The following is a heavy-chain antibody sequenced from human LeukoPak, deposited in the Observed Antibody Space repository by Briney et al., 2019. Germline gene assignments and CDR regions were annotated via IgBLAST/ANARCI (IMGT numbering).Heavy chain of an antibody. CDR2: IQKDGSNK. J-gene: IGHJ4*02. CDR1: GFTFRSYG. CDR3: AKEMYDYVWGSYFEN. V-gene: IGHV3-30*02. Sequence: PGGSLRLSCGASGFTFRSYGVHWVRQAPGKGLVWVAFIQKDGSNKYYGDSVKGRFTISRDNSKNTLYLQMNSLRVEDTAVYYCAKEMYDYVWGSYFENWGQGTLVTVSS. D-gene: IGHD3-16*01.